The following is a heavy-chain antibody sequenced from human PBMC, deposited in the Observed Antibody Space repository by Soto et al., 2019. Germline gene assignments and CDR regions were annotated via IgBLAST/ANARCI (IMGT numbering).Heavy chain of an antibody. J-gene: IGHJ6*02. CDR1: GGSVSSGSFY. CDR3: AASAPPATNYYYAMDV. Sequence: SLTCTVSGGSVSSGSFYWSWIRRPPGKGLEWIGYFYDSGSTNYNPSLRSRVTMSVDTSKNQFSLKLSSVTAADTAVYYCAASAPPATNYYYAMDVWGQGTTVTV. D-gene: IGHD5-12*01. CDR2: FYDSGST. V-gene: IGHV4-61*01.